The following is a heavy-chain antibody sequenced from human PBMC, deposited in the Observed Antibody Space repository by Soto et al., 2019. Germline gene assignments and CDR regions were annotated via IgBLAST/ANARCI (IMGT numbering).Heavy chain of an antibody. CDR1: GFTVSSNY. D-gene: IGHD2-2*01. J-gene: IGHJ5*02. CDR2: IYSGGST. Sequence: PGGSLRLSCTASGFTVSSNYMTWVRQAPGKGLEWVAIIYSGGSTYYADSVKGRFTISRDNSKNTLYLQMSSLRAEDTAVYYCVKDLYCSRTRCLSNWFDTWGQGTLVTVSS. CDR3: VKDLYCSRTRCLSNWFDT. V-gene: IGHV3-53*01.